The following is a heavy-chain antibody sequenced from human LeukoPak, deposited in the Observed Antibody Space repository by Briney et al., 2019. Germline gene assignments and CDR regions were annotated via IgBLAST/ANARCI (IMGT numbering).Heavy chain of an antibody. CDR3: ARELYCSGGSCYSFLDY. CDR2: IYYSGST. J-gene: IGHJ4*02. CDR1: GGSISSYY. D-gene: IGHD2-15*01. Sequence: SETLSLTCTVSGGSISSYYWSWIRQPPGKGLEWIGYIYYSGSTNYNPSLKSRVTMSVDTSKNQFSLKLSSVTAADTAVYYCARELYCSGGSCYSFLDYWGQGTLVTVSS. V-gene: IGHV4-59*01.